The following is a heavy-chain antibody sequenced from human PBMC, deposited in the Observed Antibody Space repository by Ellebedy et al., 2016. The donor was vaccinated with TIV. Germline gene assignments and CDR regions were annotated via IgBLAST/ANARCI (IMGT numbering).Heavy chain of an antibody. D-gene: IGHD6-19*01. J-gene: IGHJ4*02. CDR1: GFTFSNYW. CDR2: IKQDGSEK. V-gene: IGHV3-7*01. Sequence: GGSLRLSCAASGFTFSNYWMNWVRQAPGKGLEWVANIKQDGSEKYYVDSVEGRFAISRDNAENSMYLQMNSLRDEDTAVYYCARDQWLGRAYYFDYWGQGTLLTVSS. CDR3: ARDQWLGRAYYFDY.